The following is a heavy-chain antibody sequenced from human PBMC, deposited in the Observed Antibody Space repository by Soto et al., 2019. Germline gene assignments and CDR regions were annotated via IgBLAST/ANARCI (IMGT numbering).Heavy chain of an antibody. Sequence: PVGSLRLSCAASGFTFSSYSMNWVRQAPGKGLEWVSYISSSSTIYYADSVKGRFTISRDNAKNSLYLQMNSLRDEDTAVYYCARDTMVRGVITYYYYGMDVWGQGTTVTVSS. CDR3: ARDTMVRGVITYYYYGMDV. J-gene: IGHJ6*02. V-gene: IGHV3-48*02. CDR1: GFTFSSYS. CDR2: ISSSSTI. D-gene: IGHD3-10*01.